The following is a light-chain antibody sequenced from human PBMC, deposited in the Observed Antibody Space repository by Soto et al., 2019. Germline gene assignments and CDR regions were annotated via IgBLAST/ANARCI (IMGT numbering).Light chain of an antibody. V-gene: IGKV4-1*01. J-gene: IGKJ4*01. CDR2: WAS. CDR3: QQYYSTPLT. Sequence: DIVMTQSPDSLAASQGERATINCKSSQSVLYSSNNKNYLAWYQQKPGQPPKLLIYWASTRESGVPDRFSGSGSGTDFTLTISSLQAEDVAVYYCQQYYSTPLTFGGGTKVEIK. CDR1: QSVLYSSNNKNY.